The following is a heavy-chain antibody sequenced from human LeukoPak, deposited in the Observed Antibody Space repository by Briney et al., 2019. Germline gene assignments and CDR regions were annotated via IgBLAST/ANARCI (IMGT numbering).Heavy chain of an antibody. CDR1: GFTLSSYG. CDR2: IWYDGSNK. V-gene: IGHV3-33*01. CDR3: ARVHGSGRYYYYYYGMDV. D-gene: IGHD3-10*01. Sequence: GGSLRLSCAAFGFTLSSYGMHWVRQAPGKGPEWVAVIWYDGSNKYYADSVKGRFTISRDNSKNTLYLQMNSMRAEDTAVYYCARVHGSGRYYYYYYGMDVWGQGTTVTVSS. J-gene: IGHJ6*02.